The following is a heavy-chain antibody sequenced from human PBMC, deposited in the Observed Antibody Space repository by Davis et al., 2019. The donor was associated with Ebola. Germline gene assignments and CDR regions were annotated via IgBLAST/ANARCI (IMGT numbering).Heavy chain of an antibody. D-gene: IGHD3-16*01. V-gene: IGHV1-18*01. CDR2: ISAYKGET. J-gene: IGHJ4*02. CDR1: GYTFSLYG. CDR3: ARDGGSEFDY. Sequence: ASVKVSCKASGYTFSLYGLTWVRQAPGQGLEWMGWISAYKGETKYAQKFQGRVTMTTDTSTTTSWMELRSRRSNDTAVYYCARDGGSEFDYWGQGTLVTVSS.